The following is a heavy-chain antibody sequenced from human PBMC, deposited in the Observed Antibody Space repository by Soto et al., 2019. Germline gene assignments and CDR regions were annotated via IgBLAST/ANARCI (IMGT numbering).Heavy chain of an antibody. CDR2: ISSSGGST. D-gene: IGHD2-8*02. V-gene: IGHV3-23*01. J-gene: IGHJ4*02. Sequence: EVQLLESGGGLVQPGGSLRLSCAASGFTFSSYTMSWVRQGPGKGLEWVSGISSSGGSTVYADSVKGRFTISRDNFQNPLYLQMNSLRAEDTAVYYCAKGWCDYWGQGTPVTVSS. CDR3: AKGWCDY. CDR1: GFTFSSYT.